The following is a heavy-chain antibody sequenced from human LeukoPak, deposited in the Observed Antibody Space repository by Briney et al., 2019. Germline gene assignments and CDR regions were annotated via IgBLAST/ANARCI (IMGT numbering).Heavy chain of an antibody. V-gene: IGHV1-3*01. Sequence: GASVKVSCKASGYTFTSYAMHWVRQAPGQRLEWMGWINAGNGNTKYSQKFQGRVTITRDTSASTAYMELSSLRSEDTAVYYCVRDSDYGDLYFDYWGQGTLVTVSS. J-gene: IGHJ4*02. CDR2: INAGNGNT. CDR3: VRDSDYGDLYFDY. D-gene: IGHD4-17*01. CDR1: GYTFTSYA.